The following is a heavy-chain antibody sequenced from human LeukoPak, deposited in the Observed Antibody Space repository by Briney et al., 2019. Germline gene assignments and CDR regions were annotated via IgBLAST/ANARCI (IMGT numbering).Heavy chain of an antibody. CDR1: GGTFSSYA. CDR2: IIPIFGTA. D-gene: IGHD3-3*01. Sequence: SVKVSCKASGGTFSSYAISWVRQAPGQGLEWMGGIIPIFGTANYAQKFQGRATITTDESTSTAYMELSSLRSEDTAVYYCARGHRFDFSHWFDPWGQGTLVTVSS. J-gene: IGHJ5*02. CDR3: ARGHRFDFSHWFDP. V-gene: IGHV1-69*05.